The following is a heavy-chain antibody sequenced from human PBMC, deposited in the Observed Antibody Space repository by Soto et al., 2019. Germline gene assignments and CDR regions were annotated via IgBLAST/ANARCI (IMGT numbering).Heavy chain of an antibody. Sequence: PGESLKISCKGSGYSFTSYWISWVRQMPGKGLEWMGRIDPSDSYTNYSPSFQGHVTISADKSISTAYLQWSSLKASDTAMYYCARQPTAVAGTYYYGMDVWGQGTTVTVSS. V-gene: IGHV5-10-1*01. CDR1: GYSFTSYW. J-gene: IGHJ6*02. CDR2: IDPSDSYT. D-gene: IGHD6-19*01. CDR3: ARQPTAVAGTYYYGMDV.